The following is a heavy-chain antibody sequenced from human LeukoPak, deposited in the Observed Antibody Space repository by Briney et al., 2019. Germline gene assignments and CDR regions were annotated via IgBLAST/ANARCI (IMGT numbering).Heavy chain of an antibody. V-gene: IGHV3-23*01. CDR2: ISGSGGST. D-gene: IGHD3-22*01. CDR1: GFTFSSYA. CDR3: AKGTITMIVVAPEGYFDY. Sequence: GGSLRLSCAASGFTFSSYAMSWVRQAPGKGLEWVSAISGSGGSTYYADSVKGRFTISRDNSKNTLYLQMNSLRAEDTAVCYCAKGTITMIVVAPEGYFDYWGQGTLVTVSS. J-gene: IGHJ4*02.